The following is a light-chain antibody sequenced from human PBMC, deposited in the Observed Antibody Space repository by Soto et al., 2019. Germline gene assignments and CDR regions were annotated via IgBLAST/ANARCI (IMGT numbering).Light chain of an antibody. CDR1: QSVSSK. J-gene: IGKJ1*01. CDR3: QQYNSWLWT. V-gene: IGKV3-15*01. Sequence: EIVFTQSPATLSVSPGEGATLSCRASQSVSSKLAWYQQKPGQAPRLLIYGASTRATGIPARFSGSGSGTEFTLIISSLQPEDSAVYYCQQYNSWLWTVGKGTKVDI. CDR2: GAS.